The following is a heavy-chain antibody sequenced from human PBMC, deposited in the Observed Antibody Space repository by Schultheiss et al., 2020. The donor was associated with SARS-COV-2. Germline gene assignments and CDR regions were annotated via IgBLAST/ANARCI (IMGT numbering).Heavy chain of an antibody. CDR1: GFTVSSNY. J-gene: IGHJ4*02. D-gene: IGHD5-12*01. CDR2: IYSGGST. CDR3: AREGPTYVGYYYFDY. V-gene: IGHV3-66*01. Sequence: GGSLRLSCAASGFTVSSNYMSWVRQAPGKGLEWVSVIYSGGSTYYADSVKGRFTISRDKSKNTLYLQMNSLRAEDTAVYYCAREGPTYVGYYYFDYWGQGTLVTVSS.